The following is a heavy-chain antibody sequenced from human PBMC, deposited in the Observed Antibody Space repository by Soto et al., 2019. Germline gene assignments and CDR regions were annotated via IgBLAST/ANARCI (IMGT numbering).Heavy chain of an antibody. CDR3: TSPGFQSSGWFGHFQH. CDR1: GFAFNDHY. D-gene: IGHD6-19*01. J-gene: IGHJ1*01. CDR2: TGNRANGYTT. Sequence: EVQLVESGGGLVQPGGSLRLSCVASGFAFNDHYMDWVRQAPGKGLEWVGRTGNRANGYTTQYAASVEGRFTISRDESKDSLYLQMNSLTAEDAAVYYCTSPGFQSSGWFGHFQHWGQGTLVTVSA. V-gene: IGHV3-72*01.